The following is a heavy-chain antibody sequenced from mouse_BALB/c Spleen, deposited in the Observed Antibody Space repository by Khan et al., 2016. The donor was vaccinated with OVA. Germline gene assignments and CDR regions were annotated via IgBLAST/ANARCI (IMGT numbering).Heavy chain of an antibody. V-gene: IGHV1S81*02. J-gene: IGHJ3*01. Sequence: QVQLQQSGAELVKPGASVKISCKASGYTFTSYFLHWVKQRPGQGLEWIGGINPNNGVSHFNEKFKNKATLTVDSSSSTAYMQLNSLSSEDSAVYYCARSGYGNPFAYWGQGTLVTVSA. CDR1: GYTFTSYF. CDR3: ARSGYGNPFAY. D-gene: IGHD1-1*02. CDR2: INPNNGVS.